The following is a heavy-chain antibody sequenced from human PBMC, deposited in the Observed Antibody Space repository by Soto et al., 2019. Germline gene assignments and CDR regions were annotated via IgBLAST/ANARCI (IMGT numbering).Heavy chain of an antibody. CDR3: AREWIVATIDY. D-gene: IGHD5-12*01. V-gene: IGHV3-30*04. CDR1: GFTFSSYA. Sequence: GGSLRLSCAASGFTFSSYAMHWVRQAPGKGLEWVAVISYDGSNKYYADSVKGRFTISRDNSKNTLYLQMNSLRAEDTAVYYCAREWIVATIDYWGQGTLVTVSS. CDR2: ISYDGSNK. J-gene: IGHJ4*02.